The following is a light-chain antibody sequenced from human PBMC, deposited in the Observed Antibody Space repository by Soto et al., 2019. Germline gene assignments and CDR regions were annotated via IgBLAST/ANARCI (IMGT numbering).Light chain of an antibody. V-gene: IGKV1-39*01. Sequence: DIQMTQSPSSLSASVGDRVTITCLASQSISSYLNWYQQKPGKAPKLLIYAAYSLQSGVPSRFSGSGSGTDFTLTISSLQPEDFATYYCQQSYSTLHTFGGGTKVEIK. CDR3: QQSYSTLHT. CDR1: QSISSY. J-gene: IGKJ4*01. CDR2: AAY.